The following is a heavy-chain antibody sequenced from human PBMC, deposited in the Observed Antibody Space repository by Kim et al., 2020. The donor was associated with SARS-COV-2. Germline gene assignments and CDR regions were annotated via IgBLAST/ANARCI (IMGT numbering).Heavy chain of an antibody. CDR2: IKSNIDGGAT. CDR3: TTDAARPYGDDAF. V-gene: IGHV3-15*01. CDR1: GFTFNSAW. D-gene: IGHD4-17*01. Sequence: GGSLRLSCVASGFTFNSAWMSWVRPTPDKGQEWIGRIKSNIDGGATDYTAPVKGRFTISRDDSKNTVYLQMNSLGVEDTGVYYCTTDAARPYGDDAFWGQGTLVTVSS. J-gene: IGHJ4*02.